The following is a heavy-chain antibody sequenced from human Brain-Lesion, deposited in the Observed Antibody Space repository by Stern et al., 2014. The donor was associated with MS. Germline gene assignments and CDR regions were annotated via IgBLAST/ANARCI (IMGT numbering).Heavy chain of an antibody. J-gene: IGHJ4*02. CDR3: AKGRKWELLSYYFDY. CDR1: GFTFSSYA. V-gene: IGHV3-23*04. D-gene: IGHD1-26*01. Sequence: EVHLVDSGGGLVQPGGSLRLSCAASGFTFSSYAMSWVRQAPGKGLEWASSISGSGGSTYYADCVKGRFTISRDNSKNTLYLQMNSLRAEDTAVYYCAKGRKWELLSYYFDYWGQGTLVTVSS. CDR2: ISGSGGST.